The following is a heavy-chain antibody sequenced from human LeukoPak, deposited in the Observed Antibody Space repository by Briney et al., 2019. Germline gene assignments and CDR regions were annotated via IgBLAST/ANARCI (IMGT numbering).Heavy chain of an antibody. V-gene: IGHV4-34*01. D-gene: IGHD3-16*02. CDR2: INHSGST. CDR1: GGSFSGYY. J-gene: IGHJ1*01. CDR3: ARGGYDYVWGSYLN. Sequence: PSETLSLTCAVYGGSFSGYYWSWIRQPPGKGLEWIGEINHSGSTNYNPSLKSRVTISVDTSKNQFSLKLSSVTAADTAVYCCARGGYDYVWGSYLNWGQGTLVTVSS.